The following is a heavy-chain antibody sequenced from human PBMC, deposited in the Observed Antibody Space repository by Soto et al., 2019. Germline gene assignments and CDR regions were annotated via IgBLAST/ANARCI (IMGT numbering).Heavy chain of an antibody. V-gene: IGHV3-48*02. CDR1: GFTFSSYS. Sequence: GSLRLSCAASGFTFSSYSMNWVRQAPGKGLEWISYISSHSSTLYYADSVKGRFTISRDNAGGSLYLHMNSLRDEDTAVYYCVRDGSGNLYLNWFDPWGQGTLVTVSS. J-gene: IGHJ5*02. D-gene: IGHD6-19*01. CDR2: ISSHSSTL. CDR3: VRDGSGNLYLNWFDP.